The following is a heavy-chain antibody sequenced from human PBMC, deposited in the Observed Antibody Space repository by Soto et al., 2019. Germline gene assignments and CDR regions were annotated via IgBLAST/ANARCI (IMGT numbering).Heavy chain of an antibody. J-gene: IGHJ4*02. CDR2: IYYSGST. CDR3: ARGSAYSHGPQTSDC. D-gene: IGHD5-18*01. V-gene: IGHV4-30-4*01. Sequence: PSETLSLTCAVSGGSISSGDYYWSWIRQPPGKGLEWIGYIYYSGSTYYNPSLKSRVTISVDTSKNQFSLKLSSVTAADTAVYYCARGSAYSHGPQTSDCWGQGTLVTVSS. CDR1: GGSISSGDYY.